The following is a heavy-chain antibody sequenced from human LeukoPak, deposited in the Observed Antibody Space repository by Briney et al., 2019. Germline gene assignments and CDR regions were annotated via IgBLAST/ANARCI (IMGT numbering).Heavy chain of an antibody. J-gene: IGHJ4*02. CDR1: GGSISSYY. Sequence: ASETLSLTCTVSGGSISSYYWSWIRQPPGKGLEWIGYIYYRGSTNYNPSLKSRVTISVDTSKNQFSLKLASVTAAGTAVYYCARGYTSSSEPFDYWGQGTLVTVSS. CDR2: IYYRGST. V-gene: IGHV4-59*01. CDR3: ARGYTSSSEPFDY. D-gene: IGHD6-6*01.